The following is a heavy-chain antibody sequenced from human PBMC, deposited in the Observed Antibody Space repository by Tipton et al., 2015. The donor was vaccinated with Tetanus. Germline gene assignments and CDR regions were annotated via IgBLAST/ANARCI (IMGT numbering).Heavy chain of an antibody. CDR1: GASISSNTYY. V-gene: IGHV4-39*07. D-gene: IGHD5-18*01. Sequence: TLSLTCTVSGASISSNTYYWGWIRQPPGKGLEWIGEINHSGSTTYSPSFKSRVTISVDTPKNQFSLKLTSLTVADTAVYYCARGGSYSYGPRGFDLWGRGTLVTVSS. CDR3: ARGGSYSYGPRGFDL. J-gene: IGHJ2*01. CDR2: INHSGST.